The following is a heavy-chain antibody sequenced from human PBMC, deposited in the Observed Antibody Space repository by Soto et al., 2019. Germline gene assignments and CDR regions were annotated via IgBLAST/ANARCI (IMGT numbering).Heavy chain of an antibody. D-gene: IGHD2-2*01. CDR2: ISAYNGNT. CDR3: ARTEIWGCSSTSCYVDAFDI. J-gene: IGHJ3*02. Sequence: ASVKVSCKASGYTFTSYGISWVRQAPGQGLEWMGWISAYNGNTNYAQKLQGSVTMTTDTSTSTAYMELRSLRSDDTAVYYCARTEIWGCSSTSCYVDAFDIWGQGTMVTVSS. V-gene: IGHV1-18*01. CDR1: GYTFTSYG.